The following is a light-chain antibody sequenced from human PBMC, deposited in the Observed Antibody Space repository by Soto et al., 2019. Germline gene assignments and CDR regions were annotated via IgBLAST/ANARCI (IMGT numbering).Light chain of an antibody. CDR2: GAS. Sequence: EIVLTQSPATLSLSPGERATLSCRASQTISSSYLAWYQQKPGQAPRLLIYGASNRATGIPDRFSGSGSGTDFTLTISRLEPEDFAVYYCQQYGSSTLFTFGPGTKVDIK. J-gene: IGKJ3*01. V-gene: IGKV3-20*01. CDR3: QQYGSSTLFT. CDR1: QTISSSY.